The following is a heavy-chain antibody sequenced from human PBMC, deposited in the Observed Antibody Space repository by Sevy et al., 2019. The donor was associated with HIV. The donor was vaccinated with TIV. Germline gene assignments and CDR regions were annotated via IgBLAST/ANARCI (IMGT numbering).Heavy chain of an antibody. J-gene: IGHJ5*02. CDR1: GDSIRRSDDY. CDR2: VYSSGSS. V-gene: IGHV4-39*01. D-gene: IGHD3-16*01. Sequence: SETLSLTCTVSGDSIRRSDDYWGWIRQPPEKGLEWIGSVYSSGSSYSNPSFKSRVTMSIDTSRNLFSLKLTSVTAADTALYYCARSPIAASGAKFDTWVPGTLVTVSS. CDR3: ARSPIAASGAKFDT.